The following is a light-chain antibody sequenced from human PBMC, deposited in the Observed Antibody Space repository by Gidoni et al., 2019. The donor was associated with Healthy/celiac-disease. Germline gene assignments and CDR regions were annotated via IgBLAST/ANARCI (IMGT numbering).Light chain of an antibody. CDR3: QESYSTRT. CDR1: QSISSY. V-gene: IGKV1-39*01. CDR2: AAS. Sequence: DIRMTQSPSSLSASVGDRVTITCRASQSISSYLNWYQQTPGKAPKLLIYAASSLQSGVPSRFSGSGSGTDFTLIISSLQPEDFATYYGQESYSTRTVXHXTKMEIK. J-gene: IGKJ2*01.